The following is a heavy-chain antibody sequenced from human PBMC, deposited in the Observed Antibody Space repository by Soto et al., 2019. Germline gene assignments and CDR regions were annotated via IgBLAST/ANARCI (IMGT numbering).Heavy chain of an antibody. J-gene: IGHJ4*02. D-gene: IGHD3-22*01. Sequence: GGSLRLSCATSGFTFTNYDMHWVRQVAGKSLDWVSGIGTSGDPYYSDSVMGRFTISREDAKNSLSLQMNSLRAGDTAVYYCARGRYDTRAYYFDYWGQGIRVTVSS. CDR1: GFTFTNYD. V-gene: IGHV3-13*05. CDR2: IGTSGDP. CDR3: ARGRYDTRAYYFDY.